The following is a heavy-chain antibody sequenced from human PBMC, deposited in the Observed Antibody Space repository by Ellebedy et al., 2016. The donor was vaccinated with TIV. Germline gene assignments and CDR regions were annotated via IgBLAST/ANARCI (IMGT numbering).Heavy chain of an antibody. CDR2: FSYGGSDK. J-gene: IGHJ6*02. V-gene: IGHV3-30*01. CDR3: ARGGRPWGLPNIVVVPAAMGYGMDV. CDR1: GFSFSSYA. D-gene: IGHD2-2*01. Sequence: PGGSLRLSCAASGFSFSSYAMHWVRQAPGKGLEWVAVFSYGGSDKYYADSVKGRFTISRDNSKNTLELQMKSLRPEDTAVYYCARGGRPWGLPNIVVVPAAMGYGMDVWGQGTTVTVSS.